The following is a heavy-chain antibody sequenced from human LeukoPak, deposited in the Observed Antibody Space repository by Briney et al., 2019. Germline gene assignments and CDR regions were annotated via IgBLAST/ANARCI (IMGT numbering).Heavy chain of an antibody. CDR1: GYSFTSHW. Sequence: GESLKISCKGSGYSFTSHWIGWVRQMPGKGLEWMGIIYSGDSDTRYSPSFQGQVTISADKSTTTAYLQWSSLKASDTAMYYCARRSVIAAAGVDYWGQGTLVTVSS. J-gene: IGHJ4*02. CDR2: IYSGDSDT. V-gene: IGHV5-51*01. D-gene: IGHD6-13*01. CDR3: ARRSVIAAAGVDY.